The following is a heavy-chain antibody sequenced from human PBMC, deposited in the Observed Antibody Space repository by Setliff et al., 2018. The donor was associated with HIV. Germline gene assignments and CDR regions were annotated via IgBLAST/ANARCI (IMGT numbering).Heavy chain of an antibody. CDR1: GGSFGGYY. V-gene: IGHV4-34*01. CDR2: INHSGST. CDR3: ATRMGGSYDY. D-gene: IGHD3-10*01. J-gene: IGHJ4*02. Sequence: SETLSLTCAVYGGSFGGYYWNWIRQSPGKGLEWIGEINHSGSTNYNPSLKSRLTISVDTSKNQFSLKVNFMTAADTAVYYCATRMGGSYDYWGLGTLVTVSS.